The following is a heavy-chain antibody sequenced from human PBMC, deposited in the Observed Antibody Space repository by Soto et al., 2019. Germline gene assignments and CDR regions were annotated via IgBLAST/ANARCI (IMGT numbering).Heavy chain of an antibody. J-gene: IGHJ4*02. CDR2: ISAYNGNT. Sequence: QVQLVQSGAEVKKPGASVKVSCKASGYTFTTYGISWVRQAPGQGLEWMGWISAYNGNTKYAQKLQGRVTMTTDTSTRTAYLELRSLTCDDTAVYSCARDSPPVDYWGQGTLVTVSS. CDR1: GYTFTTYG. V-gene: IGHV1-18*01. CDR3: ARDSPPVDY.